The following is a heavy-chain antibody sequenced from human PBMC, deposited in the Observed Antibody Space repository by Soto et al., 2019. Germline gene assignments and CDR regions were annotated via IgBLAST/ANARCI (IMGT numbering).Heavy chain of an antibody. CDR3: ARTDDRSGHYYDAFDI. D-gene: IGHD3-22*01. Sequence: GGSLRLSCAASGFTFNRYSMNWVRQAPGKGLEWVSYISSSSSAIYYTDSVKGRFTISRDNAKNSLYLQMNSLRDEDTAVYYCARTDDRSGHYYDAFDIWGPGTMVTVSS. CDR1: GFTFNRYS. V-gene: IGHV3-48*02. CDR2: ISSSSSAI. J-gene: IGHJ3*02.